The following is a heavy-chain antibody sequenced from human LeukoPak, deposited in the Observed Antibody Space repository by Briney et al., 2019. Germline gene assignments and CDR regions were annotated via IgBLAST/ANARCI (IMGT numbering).Heavy chain of an antibody. CDR3: VPHINYSYQY. CDR1: GFAFSSSP. Sequence: TGGSLRLSCSASGFAFSSSPMHWVRQAPAKTLEYVSAISSDGRNAYYADSVKGRFTMSRDNSKNTLSLQMSSLRPEDTAVYYCVPHINYSYQYWGRGTQVTVS. CDR2: ISSDGRNA. D-gene: IGHD5-18*01. J-gene: IGHJ4*02. V-gene: IGHV3-64D*06.